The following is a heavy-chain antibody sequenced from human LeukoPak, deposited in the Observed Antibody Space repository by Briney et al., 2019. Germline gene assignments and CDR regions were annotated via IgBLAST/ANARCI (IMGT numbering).Heavy chain of an antibody. CDR3: AREYSSGWESAYFDY. D-gene: IGHD6-19*01. V-gene: IGHV4-34*01. Sequence: SETLSLTCAVYGGSFSGYYWSWIRQPPGKGLEWIGEINHSGSTNYNPSLKSRVTISVDTSKNQFSLKLSSVTAADTAVYYCAREYSSGWESAYFDYWGQGTLVTVSS. CDR2: INHSGST. CDR1: GGSFSGYY. J-gene: IGHJ4*02.